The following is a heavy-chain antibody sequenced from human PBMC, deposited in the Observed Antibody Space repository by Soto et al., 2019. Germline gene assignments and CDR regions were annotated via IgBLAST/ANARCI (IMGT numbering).Heavy chain of an antibody. CDR2: ISGSAGTI. J-gene: IGHJ6*03. CDR1: GFTFSDYY. D-gene: IGHD3-16*02. V-gene: IGHV3-11*01. CDR3: ARYDYIWGSYRYTGKHYMDV. Sequence: QVQLVESGGGLVNPGGSLRLSCVASGFTFSDYYMSWIRQAPGKGLEWVSYISGSAGTIFYADSVKGRFTISRDNAKKSLDLQMNSLRVEDTAVYYCARYDYIWGSYRYTGKHYMDVWGKGTTVTVS.